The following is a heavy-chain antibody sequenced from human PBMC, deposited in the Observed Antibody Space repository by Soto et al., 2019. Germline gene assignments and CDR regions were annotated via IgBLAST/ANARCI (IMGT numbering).Heavy chain of an antibody. CDR2: ISSSSSSI. CDR3: ANSGNNYMDS. Sequence: EVQLVESGGGLVQPGGSLRLSCAASGFTFSNYNMNWVRQAPGKGLEWISYISSSSSSIHYADSVKGRFTISRDNAKKSLYLQMNSLRDEDTAVYYCANSGNNYMDSWGQGTLVTVSS. V-gene: IGHV3-48*02. D-gene: IGHD1-26*01. J-gene: IGHJ4*02. CDR1: GFTFSNYN.